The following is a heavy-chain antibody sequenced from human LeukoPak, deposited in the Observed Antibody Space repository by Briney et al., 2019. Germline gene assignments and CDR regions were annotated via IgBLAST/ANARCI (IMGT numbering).Heavy chain of an antibody. CDR2: IYYSGST. D-gene: IGHD3-3*01. J-gene: IGHJ5*02. V-gene: IGHV4-39*07. CDR3: ASTIFGKENWFDP. Sequence: PSETLSLTCTVSGGSISSSSYYWGWIRQPPGKGLEWIGSIYYSGSTYYNPSLKSRVTISVDTSKNQFSLKLSSVTAADTAVYYCASTIFGKENWFDPWGQGTLVTVSS. CDR1: GGSISSSSYY.